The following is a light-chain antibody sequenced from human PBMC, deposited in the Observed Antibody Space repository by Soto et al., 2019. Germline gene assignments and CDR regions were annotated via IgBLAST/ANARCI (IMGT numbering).Light chain of an antibody. CDR1: SGHINYA. CDR2: LNSAGSH. CDR3: QTWGTGIVV. Sequence: QTVLTQSPSASASLGASVKLTCTVSSGHINYAIAWYQQQPEKGPRCLMKLNSAGSHSKGDEMPDRFSGSSSGAERYLTISSLQSEDEADYYCQTWGTGIVVFGGGTKLTVL. V-gene: IGLV4-69*01. J-gene: IGLJ2*01.